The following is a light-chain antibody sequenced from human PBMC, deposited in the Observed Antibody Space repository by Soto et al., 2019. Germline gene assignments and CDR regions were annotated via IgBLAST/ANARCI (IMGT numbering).Light chain of an antibody. CDR1: QSVYNY. Sequence: EIVLTHSPATLSLSPWEIATLSCRASQSVYNYLAWYQLKPGQAPRLLIYDASNRATGIPARFGASGSGTDFTLTISSLEPEDFAFYYCQQRNNWPWTFGQGTKVDIK. J-gene: IGKJ1*01. CDR2: DAS. CDR3: QQRNNWPWT. V-gene: IGKV3-11*01.